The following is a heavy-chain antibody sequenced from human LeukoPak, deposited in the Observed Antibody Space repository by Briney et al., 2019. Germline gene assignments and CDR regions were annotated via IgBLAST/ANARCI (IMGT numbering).Heavy chain of an antibody. CDR2: INPNSGGT. V-gene: IGHV1-2*06. CDR3: ARASITYYYGSGSYYNVYPDY. Sequence: ASVKVSCKASGYTFTGYYMHWVRQAPGQGLEWMGRINPNSGGTNYAQKFQGRVPMTRDTSISTAYMELSRLRSDDTAVYYCARASITYYYGSGSYYNVYPDYWGQGTLVTVSS. CDR1: GYTFTGYY. D-gene: IGHD3-10*01. J-gene: IGHJ4*02.